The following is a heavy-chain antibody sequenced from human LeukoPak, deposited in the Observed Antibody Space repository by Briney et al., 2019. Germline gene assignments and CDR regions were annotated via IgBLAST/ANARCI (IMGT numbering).Heavy chain of an antibody. CDR3: ARLPYDIRAYYMDV. Sequence: SETLSLTCTVSSGSIISGSHYWGWIRQPPGKGLEWIGSIFYSGSTYQNSSLKSRVTISVDTSKNQFSLKVTSVTAADTAVYYCARLPYDIRAYYMDVWGKGTTVTVSS. CDR2: IFYSGST. V-gene: IGHV4-39*07. J-gene: IGHJ6*03. CDR1: SGSIISGSHY. D-gene: IGHD2-21*01.